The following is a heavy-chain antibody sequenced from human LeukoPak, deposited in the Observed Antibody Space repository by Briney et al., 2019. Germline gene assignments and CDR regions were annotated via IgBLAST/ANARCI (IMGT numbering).Heavy chain of an antibody. J-gene: IGHJ6*03. CDR3: ARRESSYQNYYYYYHMDV. CDR1: GFAFDDYG. D-gene: IGHD3-16*02. V-gene: IGHV3-20*04. Sequence: PGGSLRLSCVASGFAFDDYGMSWVRQAPGKGLEWVSDINWNGDSTGYADSVKGRFTISRDNAKNSLYLQMNSLRAEDTALYYCARRESSYQNYYYYYHMDVWGKGTTVTVSS. CDR2: INWNGDST.